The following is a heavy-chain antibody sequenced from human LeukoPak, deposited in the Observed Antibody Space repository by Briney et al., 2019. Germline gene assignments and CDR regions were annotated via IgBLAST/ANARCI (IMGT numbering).Heavy chain of an antibody. V-gene: IGHV4-39*01. D-gene: IGHD1-1*01. J-gene: IGHJ4*02. Sequence: SETLSLTCTVSGASISSSRYYWGWIRQPPGKGLEWIGSISYSGTTYYNPSLKSRVTISVDTSKNQFSLKLSSVTAADTAVYYCARGYGPFDYWGQGTLVTVSS. CDR2: ISYSGTT. CDR3: ARGYGPFDY. CDR1: GASISSSRYY.